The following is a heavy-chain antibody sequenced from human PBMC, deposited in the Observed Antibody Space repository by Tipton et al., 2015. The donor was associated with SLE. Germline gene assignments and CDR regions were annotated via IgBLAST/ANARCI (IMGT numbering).Heavy chain of an antibody. CDR3: ARDRAGDYSSSGSRYYYGMDV. V-gene: IGHV3-30*04. Sequence: SLRLSCAASGFTFSSYAMHWVRRAPGKGLEWVAVISYDGSNKYYADSVKGRFTISRDNSKNTLYLQMNSLRAEDTAVYYCARDRAGDYSSSGSRYYYGMDVWGQGTTVTVSS. D-gene: IGHD6-13*01. CDR2: ISYDGSNK. J-gene: IGHJ6*02. CDR1: GFTFSSYA.